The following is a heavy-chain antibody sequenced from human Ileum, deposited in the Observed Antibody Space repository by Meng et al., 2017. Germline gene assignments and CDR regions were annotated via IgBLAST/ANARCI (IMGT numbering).Heavy chain of an antibody. D-gene: IGHD7-27*01. V-gene: IGHV4-61*01. CDR1: GPYVITGLYQ. Sequence: QGQGPEWGTGMVTASGTLPPSCTVSGPYVITGLYQGAWIRQPPGKGLEWIWYASTNSKPSLKSRPTISLDTSKNQVFLKLTSVTAADTAVYYWARDHWGSLDYWGQGILVTVSS. CDR3: ARDHWGSLDY. CDR2: AST. J-gene: IGHJ4*02.